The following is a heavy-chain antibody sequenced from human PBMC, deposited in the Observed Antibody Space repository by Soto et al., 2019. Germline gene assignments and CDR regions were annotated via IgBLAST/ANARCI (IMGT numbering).Heavy chain of an antibody. D-gene: IGHD6-6*01. CDR1: GYSFTSYL. V-gene: IGHV5-10-1*01. J-gene: IGHJ6*02. CDR2: IDSSDSYT. CDR3: ASTIAARTYYYDMDV. Sequence: PGESLKISFKGSGYSFTSYLISWVRQMHVKGLERMGTIDSSDSYTNYTPSFQGHVTISADKSISTAYLQWSSLKASDTAMYYRASTIAARTYYYDMDVWDQETTVTFFS.